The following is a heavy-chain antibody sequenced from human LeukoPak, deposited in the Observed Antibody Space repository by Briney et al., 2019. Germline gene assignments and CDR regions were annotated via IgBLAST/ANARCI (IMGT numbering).Heavy chain of an antibody. CDR1: GFTFDDYA. D-gene: IGHD1-14*01. CDR2: ISWNSGSI. Sequence: GRSLRLSCAATGFTFDDYAMHWVRQAPGKGLEWVSGISWNSGSIGYADSVKGRFTISRDNAKNSLYLQMNSLRAEDMALYYCAKEEPVGAFDIWGQGTMVTVSS. V-gene: IGHV3-9*03. CDR3: AKEEPVGAFDI. J-gene: IGHJ3*02.